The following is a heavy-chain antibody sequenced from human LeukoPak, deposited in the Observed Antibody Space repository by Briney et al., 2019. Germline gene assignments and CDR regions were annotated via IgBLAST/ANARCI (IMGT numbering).Heavy chain of an antibody. V-gene: IGHV3-23*01. Sequence: GASLRLSCAASGFTFSIYAMSWIRQTPGKGLERVSVISSNGGSTHYAGSVKGRFTISRDNSENTLYLQMNSLRAEDTAVYYCARDTYGSGSYSFDYWGQGTLVTVSS. CDR3: ARDTYGSGSYSFDY. CDR2: ISSNGGST. D-gene: IGHD3-10*01. J-gene: IGHJ4*02. CDR1: GFTFSIYA.